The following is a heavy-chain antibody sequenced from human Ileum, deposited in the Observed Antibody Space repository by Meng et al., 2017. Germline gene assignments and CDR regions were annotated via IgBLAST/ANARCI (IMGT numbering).Heavy chain of an antibody. V-gene: IGHV3-66*01. Sequence: EVHLVEFGGNLVQPGGSLILSCAASGFTVSYNYMNWVRQAPGKGLEWVSVISSGGSASYADSVKGRFTISRDISKNTLYLQMNSLRAEDTAVYYCARGLEYYDSRGHLGRYFDSWGQGTLVTVSS. D-gene: IGHD3-22*01. CDR2: ISSGGSA. CDR3: ARGLEYYDSRGHLGRYFDS. J-gene: IGHJ4*02. CDR1: GFTVSYNY.